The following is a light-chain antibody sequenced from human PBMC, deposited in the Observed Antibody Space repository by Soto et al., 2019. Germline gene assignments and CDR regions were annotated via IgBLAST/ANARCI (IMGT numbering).Light chain of an antibody. CDR2: DAS. CDR1: QTISFW. Sequence: DIQMTQSPSTLSASVGYKVTITCRASQTISFWLAWYQQKPGNAPKLLIYDASSLESGGPSRFRGSGSGTEFTLTISSLQPDDFATYYCQQYHSSPYTFGQGTKLEI. J-gene: IGKJ2*01. CDR3: QQYHSSPYT. V-gene: IGKV1-5*01.